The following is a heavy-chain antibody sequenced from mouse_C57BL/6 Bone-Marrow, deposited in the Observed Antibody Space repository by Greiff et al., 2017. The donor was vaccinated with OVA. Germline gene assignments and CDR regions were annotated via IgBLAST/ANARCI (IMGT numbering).Heavy chain of an antibody. CDR1: GFTFSDYG. V-gene: IGHV5-17*01. D-gene: IGHD2-4*01. J-gene: IGHJ1*03. CDR3: AKPDYGWDFEV. CDR2: ISSGSSTI. Sequence: EVTLVESGGGLVKPGGSLKLSCAASGFTFSDYGMHWVRQAPEKGLEWVAYISSGSSTIYYADTVKGRFTISRDNATNTLFLQMTSLRSEDTAMYYCAKPDYGWDFEVWGTETTVTVSS.